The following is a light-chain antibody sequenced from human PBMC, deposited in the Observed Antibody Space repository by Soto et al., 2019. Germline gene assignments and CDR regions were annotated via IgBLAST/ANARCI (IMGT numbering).Light chain of an antibody. V-gene: IGKV1-39*01. J-gene: IGKJ5*01. CDR3: QQSFNSPPIT. CDR1: QGIFSS. Sequence: DIQMTQSPSSLSASVGDRVTITCRAGQGIFSSLNWNQQKPGKAPKLLIYAASSLQSGAPSRFSGSGSGTDFTLTISRLQPEDFATYYCQQSFNSPPITFGQGTRLEIK. CDR2: AAS.